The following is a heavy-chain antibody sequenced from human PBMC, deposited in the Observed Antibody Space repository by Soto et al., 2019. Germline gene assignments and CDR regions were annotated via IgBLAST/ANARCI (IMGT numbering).Heavy chain of an antibody. CDR2: MNPNSGNT. CDR3: ARGRRVAADREWKEKRYYYYYMDV. J-gene: IGHJ6*03. V-gene: IGHV1-8*01. D-gene: IGHD6-13*01. Sequence: ASVKVSCKASGYTFTSYDINWVRQATGQGLEWMGWMNPNSGNTGYAQKFQGRVTMTRNTSISTAYMELSSLRSEDTAVYYCARGRRVAADREWKEKRYYYYYMDVWGKGTTVTVSS. CDR1: GYTFTSYD.